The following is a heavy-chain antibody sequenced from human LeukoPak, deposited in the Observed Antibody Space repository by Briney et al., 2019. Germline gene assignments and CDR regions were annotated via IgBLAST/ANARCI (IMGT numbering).Heavy chain of an antibody. CDR2: IYYSGRT. V-gene: IGHV4-39*01. J-gene: IGHJ5*02. CDR3: ARMRITMVRGVGSRLNWFDP. CDR1: SGSISSSSYY. Sequence: SETQSLTCTVSSGSISSSSYYWGWIRQPPGKGLEWIGTIYYSGRTYYNPSLKSRVTISVDTSKNQFSLKLSSVTAADTAVYYCARMRITMVRGVGSRLNWFDPWGQGTLVTVSS. D-gene: IGHD3-10*01.